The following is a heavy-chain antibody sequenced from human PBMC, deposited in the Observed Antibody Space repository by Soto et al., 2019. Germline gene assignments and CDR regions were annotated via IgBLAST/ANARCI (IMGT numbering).Heavy chain of an antibody. CDR3: AKARYASGLSGLDT. Sequence: GGSLRLSCAASRFNFSAYGMHWVRQAPGKGLEWVAGISYDGVNKFYSASMKGRLTVSRDNAKNTFYLQMNSLRPADTALYYCAKARYASGLSGLDTWGQG. CDR2: ISYDGVNK. J-gene: IGHJ5*02. CDR1: RFNFSAYG. V-gene: IGHV3-30*18. D-gene: IGHD3-22*01.